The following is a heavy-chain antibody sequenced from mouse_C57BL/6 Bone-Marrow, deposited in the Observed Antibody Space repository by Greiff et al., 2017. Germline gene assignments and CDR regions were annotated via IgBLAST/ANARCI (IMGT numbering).Heavy chain of an antibody. J-gene: IGHJ3*01. Sequence: EVKLMESGGGLVQSGRSLRLSCATSGFTFSDFYMEWVRQAPGKGLEWIAASRNKANDYTTEYSASVKGRFIVSRDTSQSILYLQMNALRAEDTAIYYCARDEVTGPFAYWGQGTLVTVSA. CDR3: ARDEVTGPFAY. V-gene: IGHV7-1*01. D-gene: IGHD2-12*01. CDR1: GFTFSDFY. CDR2: SRNKANDYTT.